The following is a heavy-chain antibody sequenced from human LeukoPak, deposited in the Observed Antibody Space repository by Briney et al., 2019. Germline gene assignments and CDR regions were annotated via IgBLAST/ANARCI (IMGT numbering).Heavy chain of an antibody. CDR1: GGTFSSYA. CDR3: ARPYCSSTSCYGAGDYYYYYMDV. J-gene: IGHJ6*03. Sequence: SVKVSCKXSGGTFSSYAISWVRQAPGQGLEWMGGIIPIFGTANYAQKFQGRVTITADESTSTAYMELSSLRSEDTAVYYCARPYCSSTSCYGAGDYYYYYMDVWGKGTTVTVSS. V-gene: IGHV1-69*13. D-gene: IGHD2-2*01. CDR2: IIPIFGTA.